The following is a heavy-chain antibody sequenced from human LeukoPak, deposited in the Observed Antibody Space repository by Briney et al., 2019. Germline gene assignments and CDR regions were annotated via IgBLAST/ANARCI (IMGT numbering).Heavy chain of an antibody. V-gene: IGHV4-34*01. J-gene: IGHJ4*02. CDR1: GGSFSGYY. Sequence: PPETLSLTCTVYGGSFSGYYWSWIRQPPGKGLEWIGEINHSGSTNYNPSLKSRVTISVDTSKNQFSLKLGSATAADTAVYYCAREGYPRSYFDYWGQGTLVTVSS. CDR3: AREGYPRSYFDY. D-gene: IGHD5-18*01. CDR2: INHSGST.